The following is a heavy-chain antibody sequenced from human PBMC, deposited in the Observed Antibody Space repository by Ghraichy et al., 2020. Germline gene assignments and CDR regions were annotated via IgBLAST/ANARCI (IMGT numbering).Heavy chain of an antibody. CDR1: GFTFSDSY. CDR2: ISIISGYT. Sequence: GGSLRLSCAASGFTFSDSYMGWIRQAPDKGLEWLSYISIISGYTSYADSVRGRFSSSRDNAKNSLYLQMDSLRAEDTADYYGAKEAYDRRGYQYVESWGQGTLVTDSA. V-gene: IGHV3-11*05. CDR3: AKEAYDRRGYQYVES. D-gene: IGHD3-22*01. J-gene: IGHJ4*02.